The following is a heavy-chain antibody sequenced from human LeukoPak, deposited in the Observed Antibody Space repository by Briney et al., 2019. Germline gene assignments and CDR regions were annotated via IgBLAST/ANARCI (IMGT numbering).Heavy chain of an antibody. Sequence: SETLSLTCAVSGGSISSTSYYWAWIRQPPGKGLEWIGTIYYSGSTYHNPSLKSRVTLSVHTSRNQFSLRLSSVDAADTAVYYCAKAGVRYFDSSGLYAFDFWGQGTTVTVSS. D-gene: IGHD3-22*01. V-gene: IGHV4-39*01. J-gene: IGHJ3*01. CDR3: AKAGVRYFDSSGLYAFDF. CDR2: IYYSGST. CDR1: GGSISSTSYY.